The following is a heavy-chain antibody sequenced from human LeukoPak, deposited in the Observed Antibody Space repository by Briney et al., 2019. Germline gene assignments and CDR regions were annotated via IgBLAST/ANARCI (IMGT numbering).Heavy chain of an antibody. CDR3: ARDRKRGGYDLFDY. CDR1: GFTFSSYG. D-gene: IGHD5-12*01. CDR2: KWYDGSNK. Sequence: GGSLRLSCAASGFTFSSYGMHWVRQAPGKGLEWVAVKWYDGSNKYYADSVKGRFTISRDNSKNTLYLQMNSLRAEDTAVYYCARDRKRGGYDLFDYWGQGTLVTVSS. J-gene: IGHJ4*02. V-gene: IGHV3-33*01.